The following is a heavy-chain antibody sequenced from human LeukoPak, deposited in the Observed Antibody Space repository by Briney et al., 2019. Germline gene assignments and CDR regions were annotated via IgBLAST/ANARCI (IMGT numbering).Heavy chain of an antibody. Sequence: GSLRLSCAASGFTSNTYWMSWVRQTPEKGLEWVANIKEDGSRDYYVDSVEGRFTISRDNAKNILYLEMKSLRAEDSATYYCARDGRGYDSWGQGTLVTVSS. D-gene: IGHD5-12*01. J-gene: IGHJ5*01. CDR3: ARDGRGYDS. V-gene: IGHV3-7*01. CDR1: GFTSNTYW. CDR2: IKEDGSRD.